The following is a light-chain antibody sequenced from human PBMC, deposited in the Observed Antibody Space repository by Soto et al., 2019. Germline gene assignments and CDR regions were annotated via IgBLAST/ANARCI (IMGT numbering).Light chain of an antibody. CDR1: QSVSSSY. CDR3: QQYGRSPPFT. CDR2: GAS. V-gene: IGKV3-20*01. Sequence: EIVLTQSPGTLSLSPGERATLSCRASQSVSSSYLAWYQQKPGQAPRLLIYGASSRATGIPDTFSGSGSGTDFTLTISRLEPEDFAVYYCQQYGRSPPFTFGQGTKLEIK. J-gene: IGKJ2*01.